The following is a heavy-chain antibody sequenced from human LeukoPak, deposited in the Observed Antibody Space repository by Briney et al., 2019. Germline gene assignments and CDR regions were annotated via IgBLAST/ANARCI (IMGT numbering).Heavy chain of an antibody. CDR3: ARGASVAYCGGDCYYDY. CDR1: GFTFSSYD. V-gene: IGHV3-13*01. J-gene: IGHJ4*02. Sequence: PGGSLRLSCAASGFTFSSYDMHWVRQATGKGLEWVSAIGTAGDTYYPGSVKGRFTISRENAKNSLYLQMNSLRAGDTAVYYCARGASVAYCGGDCYYDYWGQGTLVTVSS. D-gene: IGHD2-21*02. CDR2: IGTAGDT.